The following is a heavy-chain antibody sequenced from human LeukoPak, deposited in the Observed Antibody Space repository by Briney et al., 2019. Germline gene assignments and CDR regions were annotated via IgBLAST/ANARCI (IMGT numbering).Heavy chain of an antibody. V-gene: IGHV3-23*01. Sequence: GGTLRPSCAASGFTLSSYGMSWVRQAPGKGLEWVSAISGSGSNTYYADSVKGRFTISRDNSKNTLYLQMNSLRAEDTAVYYCAKSFRSTSLDYWGQGTLVTVSS. D-gene: IGHD2-2*01. CDR2: ISGSGSNT. J-gene: IGHJ4*02. CDR3: AKSFRSTSLDY. CDR1: GFTLSSYG.